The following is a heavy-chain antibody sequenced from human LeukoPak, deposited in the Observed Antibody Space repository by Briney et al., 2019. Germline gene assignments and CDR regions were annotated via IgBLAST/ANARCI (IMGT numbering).Heavy chain of an antibody. CDR1: GGSFSGYY. V-gene: IGHV4-34*01. D-gene: IGHD3-10*01. CDR3: AGGATPGVF. Sequence: PSETLSLTCGDHGGSFSGYYWSWIRQPPGKGLEWIGEINHSGSTNYTPSLQRRVTMSLDTSKNQFSLKLTPVTASDTAVYYCAGGATPGVFWGQGTLVTVSS. CDR2: INHSGST. J-gene: IGHJ4*02.